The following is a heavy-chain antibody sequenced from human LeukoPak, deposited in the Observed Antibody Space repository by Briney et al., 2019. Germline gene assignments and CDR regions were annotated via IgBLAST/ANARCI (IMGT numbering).Heavy chain of an antibody. D-gene: IGHD1-26*01. CDR3: AKDGQVGAIGYFDY. V-gene: IGHV3-33*03. CDR1: GFIFSTYG. J-gene: IGHJ4*02. CDR2: VWSGGNNK. Sequence: GGSLRLFCAASGFIFSTYGRHWVRQAPGKGLEWVAVVWSGGNNKYYSDSVKGRFTISRDNSKNTLYLQMNSLRAEDTAVYYCAKDGQVGAIGYFDYRGQGTLVTVSS.